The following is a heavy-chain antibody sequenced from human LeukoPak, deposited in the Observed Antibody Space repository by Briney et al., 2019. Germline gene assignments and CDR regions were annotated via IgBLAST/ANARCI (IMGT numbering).Heavy chain of an antibody. CDR2: INWNGGST. CDR3: ARTPTATMVRGVISSGHTYYYYMDV. CDR1: GFTFDDYG. D-gene: IGHD3-10*01. J-gene: IGHJ6*03. Sequence: GGSLRLSCAASGFTFDDYGMSWVRQAPGKGLEWVSGINWNGGSTGYADSVKGRFTISRDDAKNSLYLQMNSLRAEDTALYYCARTPTATMVRGVISSGHTYYYYMDVWGKGTTVTVSS. V-gene: IGHV3-20*04.